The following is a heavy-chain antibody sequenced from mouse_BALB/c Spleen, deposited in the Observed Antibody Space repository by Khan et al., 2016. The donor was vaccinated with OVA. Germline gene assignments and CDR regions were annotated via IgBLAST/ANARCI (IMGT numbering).Heavy chain of an antibody. V-gene: IGHV3-8*02. CDR3: ARSTYSYSFAY. CDR2: MIYSGNT. Sequence: EVQRQESGPSLVKPSQTLSLTCSVTGDSITSGYWNWIRKFPGNKLEYMGYMIYSGNTYYNPSLKSRISITRHTSKNQYYLQLTSVTTEDTATYYCARSTYSYSFAYWGQGTLVTVSA. D-gene: IGHD2-12*01. J-gene: IGHJ3*01. CDR1: GDSITSGY.